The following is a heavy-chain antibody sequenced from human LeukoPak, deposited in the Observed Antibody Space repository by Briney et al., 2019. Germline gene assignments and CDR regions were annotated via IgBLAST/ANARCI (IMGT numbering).Heavy chain of an antibody. CDR1: GYTFTGYY. D-gene: IGHD1-14*01. CDR2: INPNSGGT. V-gene: IGHV1-2*02. J-gene: IGHJ3*02. CDR3: ARGVIRPTGKPRAFDI. Sequence: EASVKVSCKASGYTFTGYYMHWVRQAPGQGLEWMGWINPNSGGTNYAQKFQGRVTMTRDTSISTAYMELSRLRSDDTAVYYCARGVIRPTGKPRAFDIWGQGTMVTVSS.